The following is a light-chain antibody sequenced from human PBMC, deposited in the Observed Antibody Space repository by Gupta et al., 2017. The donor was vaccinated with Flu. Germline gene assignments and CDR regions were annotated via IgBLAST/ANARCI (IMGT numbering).Light chain of an antibody. Sequence: GTLSLSPGERATLSCRASQSISSSFLAWYQQKPGQAPRLLIYGASRRATGIPDRFSGSGSGTDFTLTISRLEPEDFAVYYCQQSGSSPWTFGQGTKVEVK. CDR2: GAS. J-gene: IGKJ1*01. CDR1: QSISSSF. V-gene: IGKV3-20*01. CDR3: QQSGSSPWT.